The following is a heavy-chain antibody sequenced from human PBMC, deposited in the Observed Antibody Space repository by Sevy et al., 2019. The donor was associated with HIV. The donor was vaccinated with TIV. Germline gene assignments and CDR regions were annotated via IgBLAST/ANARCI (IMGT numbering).Heavy chain of an antibody. Sequence: GESLKISCAASGFTFSSYAMTWVRQAPGKGLDWVSSMTGSGGTTYYGDSVKGRFTISRDNSKNTLYLQMNNLRVEDTALYYCAKDGLHSGDFEYFQDWGQGTLVTVSS. CDR2: MTGSGGTT. CDR3: AKDGLHSGDFEYFQD. D-gene: IGHD2-21*02. J-gene: IGHJ1*01. V-gene: IGHV3-23*01. CDR1: GFTFSSYA.